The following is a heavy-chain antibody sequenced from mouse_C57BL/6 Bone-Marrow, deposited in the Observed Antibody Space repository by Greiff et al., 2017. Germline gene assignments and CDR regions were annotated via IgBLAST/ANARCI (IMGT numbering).Heavy chain of an antibody. J-gene: IGHJ2*01. CDR2: ISSGGIYT. Sequence: EVKVVESGGDLVKPGGSLKLSCAASGYTFSSYGMTWVSQTPDKRLEWVATISSGGIYTYYPDSVKGRFTISRDNAKNTLYLQMSSLKSEDTAMYYCSRHERYYYGSSYGYWGQGTTLTVSS. CDR3: SRHERYYYGSSYGY. V-gene: IGHV5-6*01. D-gene: IGHD1-1*01. CDR1: GYTFSSYG.